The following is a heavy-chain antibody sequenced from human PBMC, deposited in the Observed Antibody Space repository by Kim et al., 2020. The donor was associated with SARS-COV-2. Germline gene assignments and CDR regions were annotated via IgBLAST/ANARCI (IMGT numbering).Heavy chain of an antibody. Sequence: SLKSRVTISVDTSKNQFSLKLSSVTAADTAVYYCARDRLSIAAAGTLDYWGQGTLVTVSS. CDR3: ARDRLSIAAAGTLDY. D-gene: IGHD6-13*01. V-gene: IGHV4-39*07. J-gene: IGHJ4*02.